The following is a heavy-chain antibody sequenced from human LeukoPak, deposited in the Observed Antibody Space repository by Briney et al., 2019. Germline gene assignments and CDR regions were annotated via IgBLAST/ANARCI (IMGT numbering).Heavy chain of an antibody. Sequence: PSETLSLTCTVSGASISNVDFYWTWIRQAPGKGLVWIGYIYNSGSTHFNPSLKSRVTMSDDTSKNQFSLRLSSVTAADTAVYYCAAEEIVIVPTATNSYFDTWGQGILVTVSS. CDR3: AAEEIVIVPTATNSYFDT. CDR1: GASISNVDFY. J-gene: IGHJ4*02. V-gene: IGHV4-30-4*08. D-gene: IGHD2-2*01. CDR2: IYNSGST.